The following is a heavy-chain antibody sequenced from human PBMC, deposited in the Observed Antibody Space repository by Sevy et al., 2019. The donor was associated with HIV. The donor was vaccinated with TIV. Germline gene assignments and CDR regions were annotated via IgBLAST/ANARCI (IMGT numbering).Heavy chain of an antibody. Sequence: QSQTLSLTCAISGDSVSTYSAAWNWIRQSPSRGLGWLGRTYYKSKWYNDYALSVKSRISINPDTPKNQISLQLNSVTPEDTAVYYCARESRWFFFHFDYWGQGTLVTVSS. CDR3: ARESRWFFFHFDY. J-gene: IGHJ4*02. D-gene: IGHD3-10*01. V-gene: IGHV6-1*01. CDR2: TYYKSKWYN. CDR1: GDSVSTYSAA.